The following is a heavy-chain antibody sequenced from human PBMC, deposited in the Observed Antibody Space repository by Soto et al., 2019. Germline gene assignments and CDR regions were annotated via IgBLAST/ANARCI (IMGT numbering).Heavy chain of an antibody. V-gene: IGHV1-69*13. J-gene: IGHJ6*02. D-gene: IGHD4-17*01. CDR1: GGTFSSYA. CDR2: IIPIFGTA. Sequence: SVKVSCKASGGTFSSYAISWVRQAPGQGLEWMGGIIPIFGTANYAQKFQGRVTITADESTSTAYMELSSLGSEDTAVYYCARDRTGPYYYYGMDVWGQGTTVTVSS. CDR3: ARDRTGPYYYYGMDV.